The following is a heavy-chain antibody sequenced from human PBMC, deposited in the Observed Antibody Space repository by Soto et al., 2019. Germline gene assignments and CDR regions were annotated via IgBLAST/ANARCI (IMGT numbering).Heavy chain of an antibody. J-gene: IGHJ3*02. CDR2: IWYDGSNK. V-gene: IGHV3-33*01. D-gene: IGHD1-26*01. CDR3: ARARYSINDAAFDI. CDR1: GFTFSSYG. Sequence: GGSLRLSCAASGFTFSSYGMHWVRQAPGKGLEWVAVIWYDGSNKYYADSVKGRFTISRDNSKNTLYLQMNSLRAEDTAVYYCARARYSINDAAFDIWGQGTMVTVSS.